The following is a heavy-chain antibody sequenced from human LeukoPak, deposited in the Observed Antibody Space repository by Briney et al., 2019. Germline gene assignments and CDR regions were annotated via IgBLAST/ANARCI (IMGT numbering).Heavy chain of an antibody. CDR1: GGSISSYY. CDR2: IYTSGST. Sequence: SETLSPTCTVSGGSISSYYWSWIRQPAGKGLEWIGRIYTSGSTNYNPSLKSRVTMSVDTSKNQFSLKLSSVTAADTAVYYCARAEDYYGSGSYLDYWGQGTLVTVSS. CDR3: ARAEDYYGSGSYLDY. V-gene: IGHV4-4*07. J-gene: IGHJ4*02. D-gene: IGHD3-10*01.